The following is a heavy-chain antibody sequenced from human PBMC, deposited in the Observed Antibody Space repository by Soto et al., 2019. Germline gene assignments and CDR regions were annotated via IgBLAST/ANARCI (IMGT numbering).Heavy chain of an antibody. CDR3: ARGDREDMAVVVGVRPGEYGVDV. V-gene: IGHV3-30-3*01. J-gene: IGHJ6*02. D-gene: IGHD2-15*01. CDR1: GFTFRSYA. CDR2: ISYDGSNK. Sequence: QVQLVESGGGVVQPGRSLRLSCAASGFTFRSYAMHWVRQAPGKGLECMAVISYDGSNKFYRDSVKGRFTISRDNSKNTLYLQINSLTYEDTAVYYCARGDREDMAVVVGVRPGEYGVDVWGQGTTVTVSS.